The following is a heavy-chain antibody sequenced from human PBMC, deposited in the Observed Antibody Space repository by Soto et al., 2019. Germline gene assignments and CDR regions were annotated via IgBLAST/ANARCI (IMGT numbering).Heavy chain of an antibody. CDR2: INAGNGNT. Sequence: QVQLVQCGAEVKKPGASVKVSCKASGYTFTSYAMHWVRQAPGQRLEWMGWINAGNGNTKYSQKFQGRVTITWDTSASTAYMELSSLSSEDTAVYYCARDRPLGSSSSRGLDYWGQGTLVTVSS. J-gene: IGHJ4*02. CDR1: GYTFTSYA. V-gene: IGHV1-3*01. D-gene: IGHD6-6*01. CDR3: ARDRPLGSSSSRGLDY.